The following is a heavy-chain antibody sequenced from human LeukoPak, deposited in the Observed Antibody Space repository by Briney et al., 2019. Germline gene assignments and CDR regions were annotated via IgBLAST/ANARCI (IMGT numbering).Heavy chain of an antibody. CDR2: IYPGDSDT. CDR3: AREGVRTMVRGVIQSGIGDYAFDI. J-gene: IGHJ3*02. D-gene: IGHD3-10*01. V-gene: IGHV5-51*01. Sequence: GESLKISCKGSGYSFTSYWIGWVRQMPGKGLEWMGIIYPGDSDTRYSPSFQGQVTISADKSISTAYLQWSSLKASDTAMYYCAREGVRTMVRGVIQSGIGDYAFDIWGQGTMVTVSS. CDR1: GYSFTSYW.